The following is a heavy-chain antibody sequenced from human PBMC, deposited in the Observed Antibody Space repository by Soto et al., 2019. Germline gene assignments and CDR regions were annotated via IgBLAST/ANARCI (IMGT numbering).Heavy chain of an antibody. CDR3: ARLRGGCPADF. CDR2: IYYRGNT. CDR1: GGSISNNNYH. V-gene: IGHV4-39*01. Sequence: SETLSLTCSVSGGSISNNNYHWGWIRQPPGKGLEWMGSIYYRGNTCYNPSLRSRITISVDTSRNQFSLALSSVTAADTAVYFCARLRGGCPADFWGQGTLVTVSS. D-gene: IGHD3-16*01. J-gene: IGHJ4*02.